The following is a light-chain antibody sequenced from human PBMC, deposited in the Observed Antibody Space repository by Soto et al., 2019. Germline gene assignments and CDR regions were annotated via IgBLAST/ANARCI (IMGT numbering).Light chain of an antibody. J-gene: IGLJ1*01. CDR1: SSNIGAGYD. CDR2: GNS. CDR3: QSYDSSLSGV. Sequence: QCVLTQPPSVSGAPGQRVTISCTWSSSNIGAGYDVHWYQQLPGTAPKLLIYGNSNRPSGVPDRFSGSKSGTSASLAITGLQAEDEADYYCQSYDSSLSGVFGTGTKVTVL. V-gene: IGLV1-40*01.